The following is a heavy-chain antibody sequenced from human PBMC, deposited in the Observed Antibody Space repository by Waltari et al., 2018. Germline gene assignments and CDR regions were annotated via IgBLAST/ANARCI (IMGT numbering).Heavy chain of an antibody. D-gene: IGHD3-3*01. CDR2: INTNTGNP. Sequence: QVQLVQSGSELKKPGASVKVSCKASGYTFTSYAMNSVRQAPGQGLEWMGWINTNTGNPTYAQGFTGRFVFSLDTSVSTAYLQISSLKAEDTAVYYCARSLYYDFWSGYYFYYYGMDVWGQGTTVTVSS. V-gene: IGHV7-4-1*02. J-gene: IGHJ6*02. CDR1: GYTFTSYA. CDR3: ARSLYYDFWSGYYFYYYGMDV.